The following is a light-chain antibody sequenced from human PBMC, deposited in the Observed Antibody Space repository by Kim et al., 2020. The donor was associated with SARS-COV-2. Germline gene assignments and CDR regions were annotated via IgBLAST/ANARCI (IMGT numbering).Light chain of an antibody. J-gene: IGLJ1*01. CDR2: QNN. V-gene: IGLV3-1*01. CDR3: QTWDSSAASYV. Sequence: SYELTQPPSVSVSPGQTASVTCSGDDLGDKYASWYQHKPGQSPFQVIYQNNKRPSGIPERFSGSNSGNTATLTISDTQSMDEADYYCQTWDSSAASYVFGTGTKVTVL. CDR1: DLGDKY.